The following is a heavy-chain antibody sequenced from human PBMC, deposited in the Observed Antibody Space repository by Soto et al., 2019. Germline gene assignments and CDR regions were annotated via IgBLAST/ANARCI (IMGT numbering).Heavy chain of an antibody. D-gene: IGHD6-19*01. CDR2: ISGSGVST. Sequence: EVQLLESGGGLVQPGGSLRLSCAASGFTFSSYAMSWVRQAPGKGLVWVSAISGSGVSTYYADSVKGRFTISRDNSKNTLYLQMNSLRAEDTAVYYCAKEYEYSSGWERIDYWGQGTLVTVSS. CDR3: AKEYEYSSGWERIDY. CDR1: GFTFSSYA. V-gene: IGHV3-23*01. J-gene: IGHJ4*02.